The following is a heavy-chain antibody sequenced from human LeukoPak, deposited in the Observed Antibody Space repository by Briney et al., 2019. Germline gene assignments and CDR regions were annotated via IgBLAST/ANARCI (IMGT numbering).Heavy chain of an antibody. Sequence: EASVTVSCKASGYTFTNYYMHWVRQAPGQGLEWMGIIDPSGGSTSYAQKFQGRVTMTRDTSTSKVYMELSSLRSEDTAVYYCARLSQQTFDIWGQGTLVTVSS. V-gene: IGHV1-46*01. J-gene: IGHJ3*02. CDR3: ARLSQQTFDI. CDR1: GYTFTNYY. CDR2: IDPSGGST.